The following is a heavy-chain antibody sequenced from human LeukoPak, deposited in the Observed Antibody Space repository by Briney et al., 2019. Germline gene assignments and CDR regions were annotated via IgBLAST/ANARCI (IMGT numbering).Heavy chain of an antibody. Sequence: GASVKVSCKASGYTFIGYYMHWVRQAPGQGREWMGWINPKRDGTGYAKNSQGRVTRTRDTCISTAYMELSRLRSDVTAVDDCARDEGGTMIVVVISYYFDYWGQGTLVTVSS. CDR2: INPKRDGT. D-gene: IGHD3-22*01. V-gene: IGHV1-2*02. CDR3: ARDEGGTMIVVVISYYFDY. J-gene: IGHJ4*02. CDR1: GYTFIGYY.